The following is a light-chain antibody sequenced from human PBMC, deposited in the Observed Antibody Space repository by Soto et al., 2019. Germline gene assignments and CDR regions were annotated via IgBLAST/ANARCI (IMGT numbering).Light chain of an antibody. Sequence: QSVLTQPASVSGSPGQSITISCTGTRSDIGAYNYVSWYQRHPGKAPKLLIYEVNSRPSGVSNRFSGSKSGNTASLTISGLQAEDEADYYCSSDTSTDTLYVFGSGTKVTVL. CDR3: SSDTSTDTLYV. J-gene: IGLJ1*01. CDR1: RSDIGAYNY. CDR2: EVN. V-gene: IGLV2-14*01.